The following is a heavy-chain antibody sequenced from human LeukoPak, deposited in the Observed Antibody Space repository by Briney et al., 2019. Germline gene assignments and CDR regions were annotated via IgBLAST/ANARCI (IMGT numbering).Heavy chain of an antibody. J-gene: IGHJ4*02. CDR3: ARVPLRFYYYDSSGYFDY. CDR2: INSDGSST. Sequence: PGGSLRLSCAASGFTFSSYWMHWVRQAPGKGLVWVSRINSDGSSTSYADSVKGRFTISRDNAKNTLYLQMNSLRAEDTAVYYCARVPLRFYYYDSSGYFDYWGQGTLVTVSS. V-gene: IGHV3-74*01. D-gene: IGHD3-22*01. CDR1: GFTFSSYW.